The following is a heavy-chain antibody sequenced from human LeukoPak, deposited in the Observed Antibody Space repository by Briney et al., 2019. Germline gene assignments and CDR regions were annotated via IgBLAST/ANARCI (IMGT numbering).Heavy chain of an antibody. D-gene: IGHD1-1*01. V-gene: IGHV3-23*01. J-gene: IGHJ4*02. CDR1: GFPFSTND. Sequence: PGGSLRLSCAASGFPFSTNDMSWVRQPPGKGLEGVSAIIGSTGGGTPYEQPVKGRFTISRDNSKGTLYLQMNSLRAEDTAVYYCAKVKTHWYFDNWGRGTLVTVSS. CDR2: IIGSTGGGT. CDR3: AKVKTHWYFDN.